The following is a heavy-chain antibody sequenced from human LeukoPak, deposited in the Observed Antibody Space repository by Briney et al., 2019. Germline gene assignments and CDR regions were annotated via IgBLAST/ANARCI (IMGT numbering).Heavy chain of an antibody. CDR2: ISYDGSNK. CDR3: ARDSDYDILTRYYYYGMTS. CDR1: GFTFSSYA. J-gene: IGHJ6*02. D-gene: IGHD3-9*01. V-gene: IGHV3-30-3*01. Sequence: GRSLRLSCAASGFTFSSYAMHWVRQAPGKGLEWVAVISYDGSNKYYADSVKGRFTISRDNSKNTLYLQMNSLRAEDTAVYYCARDSDYDILTRYYYYGMTSGAKGPRSPSP.